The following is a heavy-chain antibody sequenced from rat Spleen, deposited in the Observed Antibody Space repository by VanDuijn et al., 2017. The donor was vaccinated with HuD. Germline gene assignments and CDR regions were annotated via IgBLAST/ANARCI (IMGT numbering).Heavy chain of an antibody. CDR2: INSACST. CDR3: ARSEGTHYYLPFAD. D-gene: IGHD1-12*02. V-gene: IGHV3-3*01. J-gene: IGHJ3*01. Sequence: EVQLQESGPGLVKPSQSPSLTCSVTGHSISSSYRCNWIRIFPGNKLELMGNINSACSTVYNPSPQGRVSISRDTSKNQYFLQVNSVTTEDSATYYCARSEGTHYYLPFADWGQGSLVTVSS. CDR1: GHSISSSYR.